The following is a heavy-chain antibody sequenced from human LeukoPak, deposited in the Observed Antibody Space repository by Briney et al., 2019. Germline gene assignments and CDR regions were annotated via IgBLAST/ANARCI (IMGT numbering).Heavy chain of an antibody. CDR1: GGSFSGYY. CDR2: INHSGST. D-gene: IGHD2-21*01. Sequence: PSETLSLTCAVYGGSFSGYYWSWIRQPPGKGLEWIGEINHSGSTNYNPSLKSRVTISVDTSKNQFSLKLSSVTAADTAVYYCAREGKRSILWWFYAFDIWGQGTMVTVSS. V-gene: IGHV4-34*01. CDR3: AREGKRSILWWFYAFDI. J-gene: IGHJ3*02.